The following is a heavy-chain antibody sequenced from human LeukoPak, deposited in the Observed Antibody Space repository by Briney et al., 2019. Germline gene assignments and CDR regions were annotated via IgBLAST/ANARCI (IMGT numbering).Heavy chain of an antibody. J-gene: IGHJ4*02. CDR2: INPNSGVT. CDR1: GYTLTDYY. V-gene: IGHV1-2*02. D-gene: IGHD4-11*01. CDR3: ARAHMTPVTLGDY. Sequence: ASVKVSCKASGYTLTDYYIHWVRQAPGQGLEWMGWINPNSGVTNYAQKFQGRVTLTRDTPISTAYMEVSRLRSDDTAVYYCARAHMTPVTLGDYWGQGSLVTVSS.